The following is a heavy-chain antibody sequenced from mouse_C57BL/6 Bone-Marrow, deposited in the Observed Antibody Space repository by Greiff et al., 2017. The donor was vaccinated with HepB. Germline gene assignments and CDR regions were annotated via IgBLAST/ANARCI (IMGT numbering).Heavy chain of an antibody. D-gene: IGHD1-1*01. V-gene: IGHV1-15*01. CDR1: GYTFTDYE. CDR2: IDPETGGT. Sequence: VQLQQSGAELVRPGASVTLSCKASGYTFTDYEMHWVKQTPVHGLEWIGAIDPETGGTAYNQKFKGKAILTADKSSSTAYMELRSLTSEDSAVYYCTSIYYYGSSYVWFAYWGQGTLVTVSA. J-gene: IGHJ3*01. CDR3: TSIYYYGSSYVWFAY.